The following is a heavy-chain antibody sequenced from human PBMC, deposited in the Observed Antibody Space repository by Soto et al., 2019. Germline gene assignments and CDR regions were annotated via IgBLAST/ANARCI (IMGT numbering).Heavy chain of an antibody. Sequence: QVQLVESGGGVVQPGRSLRLSCAASGFTFSSYGMHWVRQAPGKGLEWVALAWYDGGNKYYADSVKGRFTISRDNSKNTLYLQMNSLRDEDTAVYYCVRAAGYSGNDYVYYYGMDVWGQGTTVTVSS. CDR3: VRAAGYSGNDYVYYYGMDV. D-gene: IGHD5-12*01. CDR2: AWYDGGNK. J-gene: IGHJ6*02. CDR1: GFTFSSYG. V-gene: IGHV3-33*01.